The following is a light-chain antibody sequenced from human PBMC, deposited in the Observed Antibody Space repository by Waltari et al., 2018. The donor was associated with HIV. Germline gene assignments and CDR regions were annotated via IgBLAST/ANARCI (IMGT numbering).Light chain of an antibody. CDR3: SSYTNRDTVV. Sequence: VSGSFGQSITISCTGTSSDVGGYQYVSWYQQQPGKAPKLLISEVSNRPSGVSSRFSGSKSGNTASLTIFWLQAEDEADYYCSSYTNRDTVVFGGGTKLTVV. V-gene: IGLV2-14*03. CDR2: EVS. J-gene: IGLJ2*01. CDR1: SSDVGGYQY.